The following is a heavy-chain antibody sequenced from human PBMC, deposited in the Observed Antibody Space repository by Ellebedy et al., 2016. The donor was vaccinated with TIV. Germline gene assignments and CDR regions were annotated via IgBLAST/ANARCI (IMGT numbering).Heavy chain of an antibody. CDR3: ARELREDGLDV. V-gene: IGHV3-43*02. J-gene: IGHJ6*02. D-gene: IGHD3-10*01. CDR1: GFTFADYA. CDR2: ISGDGGST. Sequence: PGGSLRLSCAASGFTFADYAMHWVRQAPGKGLEWVSLISGDGGSTYYADSVKGRFTISRDNANNSLYLQMDRLRAGDTAVYYCARELREDGLDVWGQGTTVTVSS.